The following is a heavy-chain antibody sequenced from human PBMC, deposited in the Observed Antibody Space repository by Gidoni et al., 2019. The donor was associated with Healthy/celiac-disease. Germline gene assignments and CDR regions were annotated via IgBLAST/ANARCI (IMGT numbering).Heavy chain of an antibody. Sequence: QVQLQESGPGLVTPSQTLSLTCTFSGGSISSGSYYWSWIRQPAGKGLEWIGRIYTSGSTNYNPSLKSRVTISVDTSKNQFSLKLSSVTAADTAVYYCARSYGYDILTGYYSDMDVWGKGTTVTVSS. V-gene: IGHV4-61*02. CDR3: ARSYGYDILTGYYSDMDV. J-gene: IGHJ6*03. CDR1: GGSISSGSYY. D-gene: IGHD3-9*01. CDR2: IYTSGST.